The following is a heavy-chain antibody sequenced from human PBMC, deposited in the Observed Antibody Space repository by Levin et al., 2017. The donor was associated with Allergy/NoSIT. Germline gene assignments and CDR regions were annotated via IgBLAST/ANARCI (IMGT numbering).Heavy chain of an antibody. D-gene: IGHD5-18*01. CDR1: GYPFTSYG. V-gene: IGHV1-18*01. J-gene: IGHJ4*02. Sequence: GESLKISCKASGYPFTSYGISWVRQAPGQRLEWMGWISGYNGNTKYAQNLQGRATITTDTSTSTAYMELRSLRSDDTAVYYCARDLLNTAIFGLFDYWGQGTLVTVSS. CDR2: ISGYNGNT. CDR3: ARDLLNTAIFGLFDY.